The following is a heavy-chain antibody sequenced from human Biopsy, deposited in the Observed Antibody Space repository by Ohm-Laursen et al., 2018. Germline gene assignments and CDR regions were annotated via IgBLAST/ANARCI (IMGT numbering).Heavy chain of an antibody. Sequence: ASVKVSCKASGYTFSGYYIHWVRQAPGQGLEWLGWISAYNNNNTNYAQNFQDRVTITADTSTNIAYMELRSLRSDDTAIYYCARDRYRWDMAAVVVAHYNEHYYPLDVWGQETAVTVSS. CDR3: ARDRYRWDMAAVVVAHYNEHYYPLDV. CDR2: ISAYNNNNT. D-gene: IGHD2-15*01. J-gene: IGHJ6*02. V-gene: IGHV1-18*04. CDR1: GYTFSGYY.